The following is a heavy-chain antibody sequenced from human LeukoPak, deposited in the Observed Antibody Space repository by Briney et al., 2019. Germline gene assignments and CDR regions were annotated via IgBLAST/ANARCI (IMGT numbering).Heavy chain of an antibody. CDR1: GFTFSSYW. CDR2: IKQDGSEK. D-gene: IGHD7-27*01. J-gene: IGHJ4*02. CDR3: ARDKMTGDSYFDY. V-gene: IGHV3-7*01. Sequence: GGSLRLSCAASGFTFSSYWMTWVRQAPGKGLGWVAHIKQDGSEKNYVDSVKGRFTISRDNAKNSLLLQMDGLRAEDTAVYYCARDKMTGDSYFDYWGQGILVTVSS.